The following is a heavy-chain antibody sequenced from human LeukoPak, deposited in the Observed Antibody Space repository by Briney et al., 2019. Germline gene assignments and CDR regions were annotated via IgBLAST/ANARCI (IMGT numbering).Heavy chain of an antibody. CDR1: GYSFTSYW. CDR2: IYPGDSDT. V-gene: IGHV5-51*01. Sequence: GESLKISYKGSGYSFTSYWIGWVRQMPGKGLEWMGIIYPGDSDTRYSPSFQGQVTISADKSISTAYLQWSSLKASDTAMYYCASVSIAVAGRYYFDYWGQGTLVTVSS. J-gene: IGHJ4*02. CDR3: ASVSIAVAGRYYFDY. D-gene: IGHD6-19*01.